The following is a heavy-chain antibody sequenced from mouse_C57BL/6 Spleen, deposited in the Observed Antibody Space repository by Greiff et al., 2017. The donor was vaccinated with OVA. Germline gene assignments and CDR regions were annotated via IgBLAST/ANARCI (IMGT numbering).Heavy chain of an antibody. CDR2: IDPSDSET. J-gene: IGHJ2*01. CDR3: ASHYYGSSNYFDY. CDR1: GYTFTSYW. D-gene: IGHD1-1*01. Sequence: QVQLQQPGAELVRPGSSVKLSCKASGYTFTSYWMHWVKQRPIQGLEWIGNIDPSDSETHYNQKFKGKATLTVDKSSSTAYLQLSSLTSEDSAVYYCASHYYGSSNYFDYWGQGTTLTVSS. V-gene: IGHV1-52*01.